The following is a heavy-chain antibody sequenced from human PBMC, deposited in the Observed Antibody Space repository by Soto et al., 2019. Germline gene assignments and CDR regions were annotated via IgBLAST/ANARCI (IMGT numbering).Heavy chain of an antibody. CDR2: INAGNGNT. CDR3: ARDAVLVPAAIYHTFDY. V-gene: IGHV1-3*01. J-gene: IGHJ4*02. D-gene: IGHD2-2*01. Sequence: ASVKVSCKASGYTFTSYAIQWVRQAPGQRLEWMGWINAGNGNTKYSQKFQGRVTITRDTSASTAYMELSSLRSEDTAVYYCARDAVLVPAAIYHTFDYWGQGTLVTVSS. CDR1: GYTFTSYA.